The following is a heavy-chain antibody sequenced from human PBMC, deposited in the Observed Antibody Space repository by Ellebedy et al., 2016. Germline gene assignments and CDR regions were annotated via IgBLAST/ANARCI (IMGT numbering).Heavy chain of an antibody. CDR3: ARGPEGRELYYYYMDV. J-gene: IGHJ6*03. D-gene: IGHD3-10*01. V-gene: IGHV1-69*13. CDR1: GGTFSSYA. CDR2: IIPIFGTA. Sequence: SVKVSCXASGGTFSSYAISWVRQAPGQGLEWMGGIIPIFGTANYAQKFQGRVTITADESTSTAYMELSSLRSEDTAVYYCARGPEGRELYYYYMDVWGKGTTVTVSS.